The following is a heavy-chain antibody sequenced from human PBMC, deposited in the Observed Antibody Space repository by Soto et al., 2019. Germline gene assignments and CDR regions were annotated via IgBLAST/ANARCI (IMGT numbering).Heavy chain of an antibody. CDR3: ARDQSITIFGVVIMTAGP. CDR2: ISAYNGNT. V-gene: IGHV1-18*01. J-gene: IGHJ5*02. D-gene: IGHD3-3*01. Sequence: EASVKVSCKASGYTFTSYGISWVRQAPGQGLEWMGWISAYNGNTNYAQKLQGRVTMTTDTSTSTAYMELRSLRSDDTAVYYCARDQSITIFGVVIMTAGPWGQGTLVTVSS. CDR1: GYTFTSYG.